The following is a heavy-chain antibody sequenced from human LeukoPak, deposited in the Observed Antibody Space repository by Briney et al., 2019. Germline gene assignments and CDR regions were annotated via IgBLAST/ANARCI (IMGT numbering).Heavy chain of an antibody. CDR1: GFTFSNYW. V-gene: IGHV3-7*01. J-gene: IGHJ4*02. Sequence: GGSLRHSCADSGFTFSNYWMSWVRQAPGKGLEWVANMNQDGSEKYYVDSVKGRFTISRDNAKNSLYLQMNSPRAEDTAVYYCARESHATFDYWGQGTLVIVSS. CDR3: ARESHATFDY. D-gene: IGHD1-26*01. CDR2: MNQDGSEK.